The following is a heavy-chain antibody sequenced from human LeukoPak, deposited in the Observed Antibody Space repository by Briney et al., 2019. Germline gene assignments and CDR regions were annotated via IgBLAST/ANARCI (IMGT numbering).Heavy chain of an antibody. CDR2: ISVSGGST. J-gene: IGHJ4*02. CDR3: ANLLRWEPY. Sequence: PGGSLRLSCAASGFTFSSYWMSWVRQAPGKALEWVSAISVSGGSTYYADSVKGRFTISRDNFKNTLYLQMNSLRAEDTAVYYCANLLRWEPYWGQGTLVTVSS. V-gene: IGHV3-23*01. CDR1: GFTFSSYW. D-gene: IGHD4-23*01.